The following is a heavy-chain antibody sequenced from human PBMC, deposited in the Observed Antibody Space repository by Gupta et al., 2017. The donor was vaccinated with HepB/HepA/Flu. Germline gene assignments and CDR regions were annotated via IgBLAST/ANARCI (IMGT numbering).Heavy chain of an antibody. CDR1: RFTFSRFG. D-gene: IGHD6-19*01. V-gene: IGHV3-33*01. Sequence: QVQLVESGGGVVQPGRSLRLSCAASRFTFSRFGMHWVRQAPGKGLEWVAAIWFDGRNKYYADSVKGRFTISRDNSKNTLYLQMNSLRAEDTALYYCARGSARRDYYYGMDVGGQGTTVTVSS. J-gene: IGHJ6*02. CDR2: IWFDGRNK. CDR3: ARGSARRDYYYGMDV.